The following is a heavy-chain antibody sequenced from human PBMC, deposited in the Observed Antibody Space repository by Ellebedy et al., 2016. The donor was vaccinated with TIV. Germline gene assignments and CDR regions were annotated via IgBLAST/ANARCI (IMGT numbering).Heavy chain of an antibody. D-gene: IGHD1-1*01. CDR3: ARRWYNHWYFDL. V-gene: IGHV4-4*07. CDR1: GGSISSYY. J-gene: IGHJ2*01. Sequence: SETLSLTXTVSGGSISSYYWSWIRQPAGKGLEWIGRIYTSGSTNYNPSLKSRVTMSVDTSKNQFSLKLSSVTAADTAVYYCARRWYNHWYFDLWGRGTLVTVSS. CDR2: IYTSGST.